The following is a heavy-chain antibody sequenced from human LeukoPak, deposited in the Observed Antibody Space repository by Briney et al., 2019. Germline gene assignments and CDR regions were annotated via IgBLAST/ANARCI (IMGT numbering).Heavy chain of an antibody. CDR1: GFTVSSYY. J-gene: IGHJ4*02. D-gene: IGHD2-2*01. Sequence: GGSLRLSCAASGFTVSSYYMNWVRQAPGKELEWVSVIYTGGGRYYADSVKGRFTISRDNSKNTLYLQMNSLRVEDTAIYYCARDPSTLLPTDDSWGQGTLVAVSS. CDR3: ARDPSTLLPTDDS. CDR2: IYTGGGR. V-gene: IGHV3-53*01.